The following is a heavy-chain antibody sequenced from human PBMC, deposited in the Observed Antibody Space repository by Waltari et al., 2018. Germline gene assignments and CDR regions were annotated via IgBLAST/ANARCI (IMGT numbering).Heavy chain of an antibody. Sequence: DVQLVVTGGGLIQPGGSLKPSCAVSGFLVHNQSRSWGRQYPGKGLEWVSIVYTGGSTYYADFVKGRFTISRDSSKNTLYLQMNDLRAEDTAVYYCASSTAQPWTKGGLDNWGQGTLVIVSS. CDR2: VYTGGST. J-gene: IGHJ4*02. CDR1: GFLVHNQS. V-gene: IGHV3-53*02. CDR3: ASSTAQPWTKGGLDN. D-gene: IGHD5-18*01.